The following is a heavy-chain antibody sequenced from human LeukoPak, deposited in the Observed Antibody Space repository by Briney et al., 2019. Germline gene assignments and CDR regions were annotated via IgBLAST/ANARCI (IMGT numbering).Heavy chain of an antibody. CDR1: GGSISSYY. Sequence: SETLSLTCTVSGGSISSYYWSWIRQPPGKGLEWIGYIYYSGSTNYNPSLKSRVTISVDTSKNQFSLKLSSVTAADTAVYYCARVFGYYYDSSGCPTPYFDYWGQGTLVTVSS. J-gene: IGHJ4*02. CDR3: ARVFGYYYDSSGCPTPYFDY. V-gene: IGHV4-59*12. CDR2: IYYSGST. D-gene: IGHD3-22*01.